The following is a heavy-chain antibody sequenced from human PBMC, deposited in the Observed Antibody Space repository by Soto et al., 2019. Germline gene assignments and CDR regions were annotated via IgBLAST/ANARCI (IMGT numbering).Heavy chain of an antibody. V-gene: IGHV1-46*01. CDR3: ARAGRSISSGPKHWFDP. J-gene: IGHJ5*02. D-gene: IGHD6-6*01. CDR1: GYTFTSYY. CDR2: INPTGGST. Sequence: QVQLVQSGAEVKKPGASLKLSCKASGYTFTSYYLHWVRQAPGQGLERMGIINPTGGSTSYAQKSQGRVTMTTDTSPSTVYLELSSLRSEYTAVYYCARAGRSISSGPKHWFDPWGQGTLVTVSS.